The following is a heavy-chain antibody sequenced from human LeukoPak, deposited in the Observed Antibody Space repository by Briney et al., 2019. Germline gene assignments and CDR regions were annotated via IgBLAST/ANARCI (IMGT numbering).Heavy chain of an antibody. CDR3: ARFRDDFWSGYQDDAFDI. CDR1: GGSISSYY. D-gene: IGHD3-3*01. V-gene: IGHV4-59*01. CDR2: IYYSGST. Sequence: SETLSLTCTVSGGSISSYYWSWIRQPPGKGLEWFGYIYYSGSTNYNPSLKSRVTISVDTSKNQFSLKLSSVTAADTAVYYCARFRDDFWSGYQDDAFDIWGQGTMVTVSS. J-gene: IGHJ3*02.